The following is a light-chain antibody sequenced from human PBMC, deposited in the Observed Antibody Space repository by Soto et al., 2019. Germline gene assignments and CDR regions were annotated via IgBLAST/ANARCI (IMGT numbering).Light chain of an antibody. Sequence: QSVLTQPPSASGTPRQRITISCSGASSNIGNNPVNWYQHFPRTAPKLLIYTNDQQPSGVPGRVSGFKSGTSASPAIRGLQSEDEADCYYAEWDDSLYGVVFGGGTKLTVL. CDR2: TND. CDR1: SSNIGNNP. J-gene: IGLJ2*01. CDR3: AEWDDSLYGVV. V-gene: IGLV1-44*01.